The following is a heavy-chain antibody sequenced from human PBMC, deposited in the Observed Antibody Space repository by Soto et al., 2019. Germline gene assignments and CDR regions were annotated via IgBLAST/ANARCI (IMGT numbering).Heavy chain of an antibody. D-gene: IGHD1-26*01. Sequence: EVQLVESGGGLVKPGGSLRLSCAASGFTFSIYIMNWVRQAPGKGLEWVSSISSSSNYRYYADSVKGRFTISRDNAKNSLYLQMNSLSAVDTTVYYCARDGRDPVVAETDYWGQGTRVTVSS. CDR3: ARDGRDPVVAETDY. J-gene: IGHJ4*02. CDR2: ISSSSNYR. CDR1: GFTFSIYI. V-gene: IGHV3-21*06.